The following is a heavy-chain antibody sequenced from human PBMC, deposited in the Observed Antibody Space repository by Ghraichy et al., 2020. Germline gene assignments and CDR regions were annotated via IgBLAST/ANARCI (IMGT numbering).Heavy chain of an antibody. V-gene: IGHV4-34*01. CDR2: INHSGST. Sequence: SETLSLTCAVYGGSFSGYYWSWIRQPPGKGLEWIGEINHSGSTNYNPSLKSRVTISVDTSKNQFSLKLSSVTAADTAVYYCARHVTGTVTTFYYYGMDVWGQGTTVTVSS. CDR3: ARHVTGTVTTFYYYGMDV. CDR1: GGSFSGYY. J-gene: IGHJ6*02. D-gene: IGHD4-17*01.